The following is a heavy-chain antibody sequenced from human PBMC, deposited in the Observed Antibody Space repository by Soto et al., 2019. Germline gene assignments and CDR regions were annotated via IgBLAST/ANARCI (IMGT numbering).Heavy chain of an antibody. CDR2: IYHSGTT. CDR1: GFSISSGYF. D-gene: IGHD3-22*01. Sequence: PSKTLSLTCAVSGFSISSGYFWGWIRQPPGKGPEWLGSIYHSGTTYYNPSVKGRVTISVDTSKNQFSLKMSSVTAADTAVYYCARDSSGYYWFDPWGQGTLVTGSS. J-gene: IGHJ5*02. V-gene: IGHV4-38-2*02. CDR3: ARDSSGYYWFDP.